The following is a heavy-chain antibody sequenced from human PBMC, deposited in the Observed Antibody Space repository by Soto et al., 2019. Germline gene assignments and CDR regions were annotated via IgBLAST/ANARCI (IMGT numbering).Heavy chain of an antibody. D-gene: IGHD3-22*01. J-gene: IGHJ4*02. Sequence: QVQLQESGPGLVKPSETLSLTCAVSGDSISSYYCMWIRQPPGKGLESIGYLYYGRSANYNPSLKSRVTLPVDTSTNQCSLTLSSITAADTAVYYCALRSMAVVPEYWGQGTLVTVSS. CDR2: LYYGRSA. V-gene: IGHV4-59*01. CDR3: ALRSMAVVPEY. CDR1: GDSISSYY.